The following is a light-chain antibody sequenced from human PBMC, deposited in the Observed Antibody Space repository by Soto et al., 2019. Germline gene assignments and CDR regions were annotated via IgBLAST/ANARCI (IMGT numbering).Light chain of an antibody. Sequence: QYVLTQPPSASGSAGQSVTISCTGTGSDVGAYIFVSWYQQHPGKAPKLLIYDVNRRPPGVPDRFFGSKSGNTASLTVSGLQAEDEADYYCVSFAGGTYVFGTGTKVT. V-gene: IGLV2-8*01. CDR1: GSDVGAYIF. CDR3: VSFAGGTYV. J-gene: IGLJ1*01. CDR2: DVN.